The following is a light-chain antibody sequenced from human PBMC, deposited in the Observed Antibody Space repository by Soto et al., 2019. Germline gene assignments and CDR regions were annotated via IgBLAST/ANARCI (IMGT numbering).Light chain of an antibody. CDR3: SSYTSRSTRV. J-gene: IGLJ1*01. Sequence: QSALTQPASVSGSPGQSITISCTGTSSDVGGYNYVSWYQQHPGKAPKLMIYEVSNRPSGVSNRFSGSKSGNTASLTISGLQAEDEADYYCSSYTSRSTRVLGTGNKVTV. CDR2: EVS. V-gene: IGLV2-14*01. CDR1: SSDVGGYNY.